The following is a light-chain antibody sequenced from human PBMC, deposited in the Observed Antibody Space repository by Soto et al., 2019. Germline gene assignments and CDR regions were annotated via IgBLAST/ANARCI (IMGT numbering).Light chain of an antibody. CDR1: SSDVGGYNY. CDR3: SSYTTSGSLV. CDR2: EVT. J-gene: IGLJ2*01. V-gene: IGLV2-14*01. Sequence: QSALTQPASVSGSPGQSITISCTGTSSDVGGYNYVSWYQQHPGEAPKLMIYEVTDRPSGVSNRFSGSKSGNTASLTISGLQAEDEADYYCSSYTTSGSLVFGGGTKLTVL.